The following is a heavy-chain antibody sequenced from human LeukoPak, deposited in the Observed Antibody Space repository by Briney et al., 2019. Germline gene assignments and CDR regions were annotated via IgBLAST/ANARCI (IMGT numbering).Heavy chain of an antibody. CDR3: ARASGGYYDSSGSFDY. CDR1: GFTVGSNY. CDR2: IHSGDST. J-gene: IGHJ4*02. D-gene: IGHD3-22*01. Sequence: GSLRLSCAASGFTVGSNYMSWVRQAPGKGLEWVSGIHSGDSTYYADSVKGRITISRDNSKNMLYLQMNSLRAEDTAVYHCARASGGYYDSSGSFDYWGQGTLVTVSS. V-gene: IGHV3-53*01.